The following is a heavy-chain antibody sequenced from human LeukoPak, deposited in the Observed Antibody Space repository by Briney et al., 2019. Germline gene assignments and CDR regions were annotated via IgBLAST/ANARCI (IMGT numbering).Heavy chain of an antibody. CDR2: IIPIFGTA. CDR1: GGTFSSYA. D-gene: IGHD3-22*01. V-gene: IGHV1-69*13. Sequence: GASVKVSCKASGGTFSSYAISWVRQAPGQGLEWMGGIIPIFGTANYAQKFQGRVTITADESTSTAYMELSSLRSEDTAVYYCASATEYYDSSGYYFDYWGQGTLVTVSS. CDR3: ASATEYYDSSGYYFDY. J-gene: IGHJ4*02.